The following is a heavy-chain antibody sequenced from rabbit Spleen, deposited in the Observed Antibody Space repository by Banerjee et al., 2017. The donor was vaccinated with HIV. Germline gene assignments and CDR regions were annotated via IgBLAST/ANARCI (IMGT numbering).Heavy chain of an antibody. J-gene: IGHJ4*01. CDR1: GGSFSGSSY. CDR2: IEAGSSGFT. V-gene: IGHV1S40*01. D-gene: IGHD1-1*01. CDR3: ARGSGYPYYFNL. Sequence: QSLEESGGDLVKPGASLTHTCIASGGSFSGSSYMCWVRQSPGKGLEWIACIEAGSSGFTYFASWAKGRFTISKTSSTTVTLQMTSLTAADTATYFCARGSGYPYYFNLWGPGTLVTVS.